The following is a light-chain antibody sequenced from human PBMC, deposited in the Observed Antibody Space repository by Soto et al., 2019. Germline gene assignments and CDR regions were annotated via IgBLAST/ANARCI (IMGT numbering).Light chain of an antibody. J-gene: IGLJ2*01. CDR3: TSYTSSSTLYVV. V-gene: IGLV2-14*01. CDR1: SSDVGGYNY. Sequence: QSALTQPASVSGSPGQSITISCTGTSSDVGGYNYVSWYQQHPGKAPKLMIYDVTNRPSGVSNRFSGSKSGNTASLTISGLQDEDESDYYCTSYTSSSTLYVVFGGGTKLPVL. CDR2: DVT.